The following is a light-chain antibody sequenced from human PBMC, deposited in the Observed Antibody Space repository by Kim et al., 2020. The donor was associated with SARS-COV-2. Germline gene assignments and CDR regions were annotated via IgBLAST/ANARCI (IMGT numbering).Light chain of an antibody. Sequence: IQMTQSPSSLAASVGDRVTITCRASQSINAYLNWYQQKPGKAPKLLIYAASTLQSGVPSRFSGSGSGTDFTLTISSLQPEDFATYYCQQSHTAPLLTFGGGTKVDIK. J-gene: IGKJ4*01. V-gene: IGKV1-39*01. CDR1: QSINAY. CDR2: AAS. CDR3: QQSHTAPLLT.